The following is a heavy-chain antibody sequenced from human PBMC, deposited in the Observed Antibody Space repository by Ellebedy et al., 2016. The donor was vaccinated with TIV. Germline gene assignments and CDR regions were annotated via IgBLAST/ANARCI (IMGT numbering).Heavy chain of an antibody. CDR1: GYTFSTYG. Sequence: AASVKVSCKASGYTFSTYGITWVRHSPGQGLEWMGWISADTGDANSAQKLQGRVTMTTDTSTSTAYMELRSLRSDDTAVYYCARGHRLWFGESFDYWGQGTLVTVSS. CDR3: ARGHRLWFGESFDY. J-gene: IGHJ4*02. V-gene: IGHV1-18*01. D-gene: IGHD3-10*01. CDR2: ISADTGDA.